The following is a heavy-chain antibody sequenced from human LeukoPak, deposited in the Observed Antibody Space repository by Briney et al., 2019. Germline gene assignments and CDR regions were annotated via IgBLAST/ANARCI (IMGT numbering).Heavy chain of an antibody. CDR1: GYTFTDYY. D-gene: IGHD3-3*01. V-gene: IGHV1-69-2*01. J-gene: IGHJ4*02. Sequence: ATMKISCKVSGYTFTDYYMHWVQQAPGKGLEWMGLVDPEDGETIYAEKFQGRVTITADTSTDTAYMELSSLRSEDTAVYYCARVLRFLEWPFDYWGQGTLVTVSS. CDR3: ARVLRFLEWPFDY. CDR2: VDPEDGET.